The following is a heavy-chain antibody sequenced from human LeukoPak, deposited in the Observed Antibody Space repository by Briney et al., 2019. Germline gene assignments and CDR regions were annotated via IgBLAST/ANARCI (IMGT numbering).Heavy chain of an antibody. J-gene: IGHJ4*02. V-gene: IGHV3-20*04. D-gene: IGHD6-13*01. CDR3: ARDDSSSWDFDY. CDR1: GFTFDDYG. CDR2: INWNGGST. Sequence: SGGSLRLSCAASGFTFDDYGMSWVRQAPGKGLEWVSGINWNGGSTGYADSVKGRFTISRDNAKNSLYLQMNSLRAEDTALYYCARDDSSSWDFDYWGQGTLVTVSS.